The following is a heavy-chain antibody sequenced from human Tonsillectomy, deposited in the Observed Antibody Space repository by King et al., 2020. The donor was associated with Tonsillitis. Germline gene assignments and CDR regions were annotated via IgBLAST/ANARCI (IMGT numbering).Heavy chain of an antibody. D-gene: IGHD3-16*01. J-gene: IGHJ3*02. CDR3: ARQNARGGRVDAFDI. CDR1: GYSFTTYW. V-gene: IGHV5-51*01. CDR2: IYPGDSDT. Sequence: EVQLVESGAEVKKPGESLKISCKGSGYSFTTYWVAWVRQMPGKGLEWMGIIYPGDSDTRYSPSFQGQITISADKSISTAYLQWSSLKASDTAIYYCARQNARGGRVDAFDIWGQGTVVTVSS.